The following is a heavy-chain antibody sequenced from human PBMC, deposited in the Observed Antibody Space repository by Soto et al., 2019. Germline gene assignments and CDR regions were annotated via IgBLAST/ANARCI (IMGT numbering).Heavy chain of an antibody. CDR3: AREGDTSLRYFDWSGWVDAFDI. V-gene: IGHV3-7*01. J-gene: IGHJ3*02. D-gene: IGHD3-9*01. CDR1: GFTFSSYW. Sequence: GGSLRLSCAASGFTFSSYWMSWVRQAPGKGLEWVANIKQDGSEKYYVDSVKGRFTISRDNAKNSLYLQMNSLRAEDTAVYYCAREGDTSLRYFDWSGWVDAFDIWGQGTMVTVSS. CDR2: IKQDGSEK.